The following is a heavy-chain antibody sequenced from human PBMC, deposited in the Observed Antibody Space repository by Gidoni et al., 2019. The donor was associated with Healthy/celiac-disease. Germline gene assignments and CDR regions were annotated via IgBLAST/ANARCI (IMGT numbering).Heavy chain of an antibody. D-gene: IGHD1-26*01. CDR1: GFTFSSYG. Sequence: QVQLVESGGGVVQHGRSLRLSCAASGFTFSSYGMHWVRQAPGKGLEWVAVISYDGSNKYYADSVKGRFTISRDNSKNTLYLQMNSLRAEDTAVYYCAKESPVIVGATGGYFDYWGQGTLVTVSS. CDR2: ISYDGSNK. V-gene: IGHV3-30*18. CDR3: AKESPVIVGATGGYFDY. J-gene: IGHJ4*02.